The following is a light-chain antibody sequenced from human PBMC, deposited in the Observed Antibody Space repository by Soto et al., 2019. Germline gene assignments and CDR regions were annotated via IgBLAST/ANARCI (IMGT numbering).Light chain of an antibody. Sequence: AIRMTQSPSSLSASTGDRVTITCRASQGISSYLTWYQQIPGKAPKLLIYAASTLQSGVPSRFSGSRSGTDFTLTISCLQSEDFATYYCQQYYSYPPLTFGGGTKVEIK. V-gene: IGKV1-8*01. CDR3: QQYYSYPPLT. J-gene: IGKJ4*01. CDR2: AAS. CDR1: QGISSY.